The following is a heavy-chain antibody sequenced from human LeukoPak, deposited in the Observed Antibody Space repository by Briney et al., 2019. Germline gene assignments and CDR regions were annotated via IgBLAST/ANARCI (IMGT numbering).Heavy chain of an antibody. J-gene: IGHJ4*02. CDR3: ARDSVILGPRWYFGY. CDR1: GDSISSYY. CDR2: IYYSGNT. V-gene: IGHV4-59*01. Sequence: PSETLSLTCTVSGDSISSYYWSWIRQPPGKGLEWIGCIYYSGNTNYNPSLKSRVTISIDTSKNQFSLKLNSVTAADTAVYYCARDSVILGPRWYFGYWGQGTLVTVSS. D-gene: IGHD5-24*01.